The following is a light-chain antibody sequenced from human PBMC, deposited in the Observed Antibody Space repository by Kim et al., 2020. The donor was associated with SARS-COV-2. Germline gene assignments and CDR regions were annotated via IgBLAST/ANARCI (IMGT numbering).Light chain of an antibody. J-gene: IGLJ1*01. CDR2: EVS. CDR1: NSDVGGYNY. Sequence: GQSVTLSCTGTNSDVGGYNYVSWYQQHPGKAPKLMIYEVSKRPSGVPDRFSGSKSDNTAALTVSGLQAEDEADYFCSSYAGTYNYVFGTGTKVTVL. CDR3: SSYAGTYNYV. V-gene: IGLV2-8*01.